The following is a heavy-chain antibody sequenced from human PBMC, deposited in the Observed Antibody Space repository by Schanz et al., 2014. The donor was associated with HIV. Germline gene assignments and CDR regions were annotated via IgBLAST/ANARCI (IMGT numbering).Heavy chain of an antibody. CDR1: GFALSGFW. CDR3: ARDAARYFDWSYYFDF. Sequence: EVQLVESGGGLVQPGGSLRLSCAASGFALSGFWMSWVRQAPGKGLEWVANVKQDGSDKYYVESVKGRFTISRDNAKNSLYLQMNSLRAEDTAVYYCARDAARYFDWSYYFDFWGQGTLVTVSS. J-gene: IGHJ4*02. D-gene: IGHD3-9*01. V-gene: IGHV3-7*01. CDR2: VKQDGSDK.